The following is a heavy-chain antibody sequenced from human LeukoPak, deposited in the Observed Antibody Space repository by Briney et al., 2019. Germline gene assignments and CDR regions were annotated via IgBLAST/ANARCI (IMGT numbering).Heavy chain of an antibody. D-gene: IGHD3-10*01. CDR2: IYSGGGT. V-gene: IGHV3-66*01. CDR1: GFTVSSNY. CDR3: VRDEGFHGSGSN. J-gene: IGHJ4*02. Sequence: GGSLRLSCAASGFTVSSNYMSWVRQAPGKGLEWVSVIYSGGGTYYSHSVKGRFTISRDNSKNTLYLQMNTLRVEDTAVYYCVRDEGFHGSGSNWGPGTLVTVSS.